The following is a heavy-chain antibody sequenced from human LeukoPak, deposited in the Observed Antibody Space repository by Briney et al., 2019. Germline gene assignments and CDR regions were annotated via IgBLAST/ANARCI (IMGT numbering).Heavy chain of an antibody. Sequence: ASVKVSCKASGYTCTGYHMHWVRQAPGQGLEWMGRINPNSGGTTYAQKFQGRVTMTRDTSISTAYMELSRLRSDDTAVFYCARQRSGWSYDAFDIWGQGTMVTVSS. CDR3: ARQRSGWSYDAFDI. V-gene: IGHV1-2*06. CDR2: INPNSGGT. CDR1: GYTCTGYH. J-gene: IGHJ3*02. D-gene: IGHD6-19*01.